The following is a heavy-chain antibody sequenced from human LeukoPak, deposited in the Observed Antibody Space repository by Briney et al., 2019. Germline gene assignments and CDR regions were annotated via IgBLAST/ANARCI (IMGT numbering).Heavy chain of an antibody. CDR2: IIPIFGTA. V-gene: IGHV1-69*05. CDR3: ARDPAPTIFGVVLGGNWFDP. CDR1: GGTFSSYA. D-gene: IGHD3-3*01. Sequence: SVKVSCKASGGTFSSYATSWVRQAPGQGLEWMGGIIPIFGTANYAQKFQGRVTITTNESTSTAYMELSSLRSEDTAVYYCARDPAPTIFGVVLGGNWFDPWGQGTLVTVSS. J-gene: IGHJ5*02.